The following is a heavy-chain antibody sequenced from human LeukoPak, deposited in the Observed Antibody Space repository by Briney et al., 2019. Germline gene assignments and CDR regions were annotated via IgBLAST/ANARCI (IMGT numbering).Heavy chain of an antibody. CDR2: ISWDGGST. J-gene: IGHJ4*02. CDR3: ARQWLVLDY. CDR1: GFTFDDYA. D-gene: IGHD6-19*01. V-gene: IGHV3-43D*03. Sequence: GGSLSLSCAPSGFTFDDYAMHCVRQAPGKGREWVSLISWDGGSTYYADSVKGRFTISSDNAKNSLYLQMNSLRAEDTAVYYCARQWLVLDYWGQGTLVTVSS.